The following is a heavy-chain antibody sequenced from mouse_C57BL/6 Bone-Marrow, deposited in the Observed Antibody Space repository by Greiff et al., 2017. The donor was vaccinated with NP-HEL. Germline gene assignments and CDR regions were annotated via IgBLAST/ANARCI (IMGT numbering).Heavy chain of an antibody. CDR1: GISITTGNYR. CDR3: AREGYYYGSSPYWYFDV. J-gene: IGHJ1*03. V-gene: IGHV3-5*01. CDR2: IYYSGTI. D-gene: IGHD1-1*01. Sequence: EVKLQESGPGLVKPSQTVFLTCTVTGISITTGNYRWSWIRQFPGNKLEWIGYIYYSGTITYNPFPTSRTTTTRDTPKNQFVLEMNTLTAKETATYYCAREGYYYGSSPYWYFDVWGTGTTVTVSS.